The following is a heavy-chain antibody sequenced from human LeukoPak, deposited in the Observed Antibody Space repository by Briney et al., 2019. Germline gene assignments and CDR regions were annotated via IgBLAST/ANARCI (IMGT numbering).Heavy chain of an antibody. CDR3: APPPIAATGN. D-gene: IGHD6-13*01. V-gene: IGHV3-7*01. Sequence: GGSLRLSCAASGFTFSSYSMNWVRQAPGEGLEWVANIRQDGGAKNYADSVKGRFTISRDNAKKSLYLQMNSLRAEDTAVYYCAPPPIAATGNWGQGTLVTVSS. CDR1: GFTFSSYS. CDR2: IRQDGGAK. J-gene: IGHJ4*02.